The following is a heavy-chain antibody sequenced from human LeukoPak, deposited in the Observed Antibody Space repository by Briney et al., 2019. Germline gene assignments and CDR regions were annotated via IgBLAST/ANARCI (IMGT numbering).Heavy chain of an antibody. CDR3: ASQSYYYDSSGFLY. CDR1: GGSISSSSYY. J-gene: IGHJ4*02. V-gene: IGHV4-39*07. Sequence: SETLSLTCTVSGGSISSSSYYWGWIRQPPGKGLEWIGSIYYSGSTYYNPSLKSRVTISVDTSKNQFSLKLSSVTAADTAVYYCASQSYYYDSSGFLYWGQGTLVTVSS. CDR2: IYYSGST. D-gene: IGHD3-22*01.